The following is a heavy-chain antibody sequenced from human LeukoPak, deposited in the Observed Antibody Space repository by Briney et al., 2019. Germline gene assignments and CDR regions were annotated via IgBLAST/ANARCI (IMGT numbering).Heavy chain of an antibody. D-gene: IGHD3-9*01. CDR3: AGFSTLPRYYDILTGESDFDY. V-gene: IGHV4-34*01. J-gene: IGHJ4*02. Sequence: SETLSLTCAVYGGSFSGYYWSWIRQPPGKGLEWIGEINHSGSTNYNPSLKSRVTISVDTSKNQFSLKLSSVTAADTAVYYCAGFSTLPRYYDILTGESDFDYWGQGTLVTVSS. CDR1: GGSFSGYY. CDR2: INHSGST.